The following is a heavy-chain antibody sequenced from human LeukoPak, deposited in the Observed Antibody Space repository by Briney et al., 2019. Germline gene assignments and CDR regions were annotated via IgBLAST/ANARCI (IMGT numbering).Heavy chain of an antibody. CDR3: AKVFSASVPHYYGLDV. CDR2: ISGGVRRT. Sequence: PGGSLRLSCEASGFAFSSHGMSWVRQAPGKGLEWVSVISGGVRRTYYADSAKGRFTISRDISKNTLYLEMNTLRAEDTAVYYCAKVFSASVPHYYGLDVWGQGTTVIVSS. CDR1: GFAFSSHG. V-gene: IGHV3-23*01. J-gene: IGHJ6*02.